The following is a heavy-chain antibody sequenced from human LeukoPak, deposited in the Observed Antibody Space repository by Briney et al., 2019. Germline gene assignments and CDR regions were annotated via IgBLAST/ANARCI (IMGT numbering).Heavy chain of an antibody. CDR1: DDSITMYY. J-gene: IGHJ4*02. Sequence: SETLSLTCSVSDDSITMYYWTWIRQPPGKGLEWIGSIYHSGSTYYNPSLKSRVTISVDTSKNQFSLKLSSVTAADTAVYYCAXXXXDYDSRGVLDYWGQGTLVTVSS. D-gene: IGHD3-22*01. CDR3: AXXXXDYDSRGVLDY. CDR2: IYHSGST. V-gene: IGHV4-38-2*02.